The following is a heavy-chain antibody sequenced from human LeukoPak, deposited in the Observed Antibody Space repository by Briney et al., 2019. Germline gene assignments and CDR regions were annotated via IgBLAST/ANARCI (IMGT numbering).Heavy chain of an antibody. CDR2: ISSSSSTI. CDR3: ARESGAGRVGEYYFDY. J-gene: IGHJ4*02. V-gene: IGHV3-48*02. CDR1: GFTFSSYR. Sequence: PGGSLRLSCAASGFTFSSYRMNWVRQAPGKGLEWVSYISSSSSTIYYADSVKGRFTISRDNAKNSLYLQMNSLRDEDTAVYYCARESGAGRVGEYYFDYWGQGTLVTVSS. D-gene: IGHD3-10*01.